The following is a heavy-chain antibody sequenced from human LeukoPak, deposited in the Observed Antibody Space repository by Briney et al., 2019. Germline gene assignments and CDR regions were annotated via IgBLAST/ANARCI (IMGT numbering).Heavy chain of an antibody. CDR1: EYSIRSSNW. J-gene: IGHJ3*02. Sequence: SDTLSLTCAVSEYSIRSSNWWGWFRQPPGKGLEWIGYIYYSGSAYYNTSLNSRITMSVDTSKNQFSLKLSSVTAVDTAVYYCARNQAVASNHGAMDIWGQGTMVIVSS. CDR2: IYYSGSA. V-gene: IGHV4-28*01. CDR3: ARNQAVASNHGAMDI. D-gene: IGHD6-19*01.